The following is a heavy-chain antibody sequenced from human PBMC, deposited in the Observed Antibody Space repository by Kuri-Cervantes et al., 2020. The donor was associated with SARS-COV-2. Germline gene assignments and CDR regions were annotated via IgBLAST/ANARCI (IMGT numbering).Heavy chain of an antibody. CDR1: GFTFSDSA. CDR3: ARDGYHYASGNYRRRDYYYYYMDV. V-gene: IGHV3-30*04. D-gene: IGHD3-10*01. Sequence: GESLKISCAASGFTFSDSAMHWVRQAPGKGLEWVAFISYDGSSKDYADSVKGRLTISRDNSKNTLYLQMSSLRAGDTAVYYCARDGYHYASGNYRRRDYYYYYMDVWGKGTTVTVSS. J-gene: IGHJ6*03. CDR2: ISYDGSSK.